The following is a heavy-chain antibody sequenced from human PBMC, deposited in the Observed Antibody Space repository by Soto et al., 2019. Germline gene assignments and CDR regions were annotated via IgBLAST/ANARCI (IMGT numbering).Heavy chain of an antibody. CDR3: AREGGWDIVVVPAARYYYYGMDV. V-gene: IGHV3-33*01. J-gene: IGHJ6*02. D-gene: IGHD2-2*01. Sequence: EGSLRLSCAASGFTFSSYGMHWVRQAPGKGLEWVAVIWYDGSNKYYADSVKGRFTISRDNSKNTLYLQMNSLRAEDTAVYYCAREGGWDIVVVPAARYYYYGMDVWGQGTTVTLSS. CDR2: IWYDGSNK. CDR1: GFTFSSYG.